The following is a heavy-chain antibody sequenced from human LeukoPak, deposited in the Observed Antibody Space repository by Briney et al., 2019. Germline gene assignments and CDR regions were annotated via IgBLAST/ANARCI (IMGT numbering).Heavy chain of an antibody. CDR3: ARGYCSGGSCYSGDY. CDR1: GGTFSSYA. Sequence: GSSVKVSCKASGGTFSSYAISWVRQAPGQGLEWMGRIILIFGIANYAQKFQGRVTITADKSTSTAYMELSSLRSEDTAVYYCARGYCSGGSCYSGDYWGQGTLVTVSS. V-gene: IGHV1-69*04. D-gene: IGHD2-15*01. J-gene: IGHJ4*02. CDR2: IILIFGIA.